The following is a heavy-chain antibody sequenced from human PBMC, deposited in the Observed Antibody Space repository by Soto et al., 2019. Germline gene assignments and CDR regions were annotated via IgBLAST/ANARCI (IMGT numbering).Heavy chain of an antibody. J-gene: IGHJ5*02. D-gene: IGHD3-22*01. CDR3: VRLGFESSGWFDP. Sequence: PGESLKISCKGSGYIFSDNWIGWVRQMPGKGLEWMGIIYPGDFDTRYSPSFQGQVTISVDKSISTAYLQWSSLKASDTAMYYCVRLGFESSGWFDPWGQGTLVTVS. CDR1: GYIFSDNW. CDR2: IYPGDFDT. V-gene: IGHV5-51*01.